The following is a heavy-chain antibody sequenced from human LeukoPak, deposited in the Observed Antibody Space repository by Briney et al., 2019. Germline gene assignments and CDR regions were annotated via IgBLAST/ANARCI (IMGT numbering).Heavy chain of an antibody. Sequence: GGSLRLSCAASGFTFSTYEMNWVRQAPGKGLEWVSYISSSGSTIYYADSVKGRFTISRDNAKNSLYLQMNSLRAEDTAVYYCARAYTFGGVIVAFDYWGQGTLVTVSS. CDR2: ISSSGSTI. V-gene: IGHV3-48*03. J-gene: IGHJ4*02. D-gene: IGHD3-16*02. CDR3: ARAYTFGGVIVAFDY. CDR1: GFTFSTYE.